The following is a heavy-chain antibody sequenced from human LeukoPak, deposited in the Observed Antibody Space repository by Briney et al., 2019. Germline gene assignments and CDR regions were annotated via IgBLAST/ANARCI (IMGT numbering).Heavy chain of an antibody. CDR3: ARGLGGYSY. CDR2: INHSGST. CDR1: GGSFSGYY. Sequence: AETLSLTCAVYGGSFSGYYWSWIRQPPGKGLEWIGEINHSGSTNYNPSLKSRVTISVDTSKNQFSLKLSSVTAADTAVYYCARGLGGYSYWGQGTLVTVSS. D-gene: IGHD5-12*01. V-gene: IGHV4-34*01. J-gene: IGHJ4*02.